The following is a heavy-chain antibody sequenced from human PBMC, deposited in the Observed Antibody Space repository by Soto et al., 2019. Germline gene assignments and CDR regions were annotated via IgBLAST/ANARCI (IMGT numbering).Heavy chain of an antibody. CDR2: IIPIFGTA. CDR1: GGTFSSYA. D-gene: IGHD6-6*01. CDR3: ARAFPHLVRAKKFYSRSHYYYGRDV. V-gene: IGHV1-69*01. J-gene: IGHJ6*02. Sequence: QVQLVQSGAEVKKPGSSVKVSCKASGGTFSSYAISWVRQAPGQGLEWMGGIIPIFGTANYAQKFQGRVTITADASTSPAYRELSSLRAEDTAVYYCARAFPHLVRAKKFYSRSHYYYGRDVWGQGTTVTVS.